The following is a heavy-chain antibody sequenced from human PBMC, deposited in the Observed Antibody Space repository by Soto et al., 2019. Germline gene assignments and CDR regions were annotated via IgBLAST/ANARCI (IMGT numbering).Heavy chain of an antibody. J-gene: IGHJ6*02. CDR1: GYGFSGYY. Sequence: GALLNRAWKTAGYGFSGYYMDWLRHEPGQGLEWMGWINPNSGGTNYAQKFQGRVTMTRDTSISTAYMELSRLRSDDTAVYYCASRERAVTKYYYGMDVWGQGTTVTVS. V-gene: IGHV1-2*02. CDR3: ASRERAVTKYYYGMDV. CDR2: INPNSGGT. D-gene: IGHD4-17*01.